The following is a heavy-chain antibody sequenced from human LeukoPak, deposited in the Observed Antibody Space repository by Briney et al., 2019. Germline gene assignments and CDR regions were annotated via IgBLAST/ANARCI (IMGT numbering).Heavy chain of an antibody. V-gene: IGHV4-61*02. CDR1: GGSISSGSYY. CDR3: ARARSDIVVVPAALAFDI. J-gene: IGHJ3*02. CDR2: NYTSGST. Sequence: PSQTLSLTCTVSGGSISSGSYYWSWIRQPAGKGLEWIGRNYTSGSTNYNPSLKSRVTISVDTSKNQFSLKLSSVTAADTAVYYYARARSDIVVVPAALAFDIWGQGTMVTVSS. D-gene: IGHD2-2*01.